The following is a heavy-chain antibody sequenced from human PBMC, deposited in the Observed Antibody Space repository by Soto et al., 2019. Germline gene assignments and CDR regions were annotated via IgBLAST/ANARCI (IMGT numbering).Heavy chain of an antibody. CDR3: ARDFPLPTVTTLRFSGATHNMDV. V-gene: IGHV4-31*03. D-gene: IGHD4-17*01. J-gene: IGHJ6*03. Sequence: SETLSLTCTVSGGSISSGGYYWSWIRQHPGKGLEWIGYIYYSGSTYYNPSLKSRVTIAVDTSKNQFSLKLSSVTAADTAVYYCARDFPLPTVTTLRFSGATHNMDVWGKGTTVTV. CDR1: GGSISSGGYY. CDR2: IYYSGST.